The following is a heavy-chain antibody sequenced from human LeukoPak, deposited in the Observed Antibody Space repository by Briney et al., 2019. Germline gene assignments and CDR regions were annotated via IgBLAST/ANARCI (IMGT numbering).Heavy chain of an antibody. D-gene: IGHD6-19*01. CDR2: INWNGGST. CDR1: GFTFDDYG. J-gene: IGHJ4*02. CDR3: ARLVSHSSGYN. Sequence: GGSLRLSCAASGFTFDDYGMSWVRQAPGKGLEWVSGINWNGGSTGYADSVKGRFTISRDNAKNSPYLQMNSLRAEDTALYYCARLVSHSSGYNWGQGTLVTVSS. V-gene: IGHV3-20*04.